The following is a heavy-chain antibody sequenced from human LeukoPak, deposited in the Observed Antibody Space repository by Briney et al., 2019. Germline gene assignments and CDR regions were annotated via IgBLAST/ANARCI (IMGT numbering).Heavy chain of an antibody. CDR1: GFTFTSYA. CDR3: ARHKAIRRRAFDI. D-gene: IGHD2-2*01. J-gene: IGHJ3*02. CDR2: ISFAGDIY. V-gene: IGHV3-30*04. Sequence: GGSLRLSCAASGFTFTSYAMHWVRQAPGKGLEWVAVISFAGDIYYYADSVKGRFTISRDNSRSTLYLHMNSLRAEDTAVYYCARHKAIRRRAFDIWGQGTMVTVSS.